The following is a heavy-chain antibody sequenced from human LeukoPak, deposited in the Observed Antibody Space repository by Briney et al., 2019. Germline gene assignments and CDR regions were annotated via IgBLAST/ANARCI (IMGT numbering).Heavy chain of an antibody. V-gene: IGHV4-34*01. Sequence: SETLSLTCAVYGGSFSGYYWSWIRQPPGKGLEWIGEINHSGSTNYSTSLKSRVTRSVDTSKNQFSLKLSSVTAADTAVYYCAKTLVVPARFVFDYYYYYMDVWGKGTTVTVSS. CDR3: AKTLVVPARFVFDYYYYYMDV. CDR1: GGSFSGYY. J-gene: IGHJ6*03. D-gene: IGHD2-2*01. CDR2: INHSGST.